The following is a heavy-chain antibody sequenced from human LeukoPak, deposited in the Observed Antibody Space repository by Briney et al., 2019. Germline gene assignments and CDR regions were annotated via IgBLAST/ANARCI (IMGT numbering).Heavy chain of an antibody. V-gene: IGHV3-21*04. CDR3: AKGGVSSGWYFEVFDY. CDR2: ISSSSTYI. Sequence: PGGSLRLSCAASGFTFSSYSMNWVRQAPGKGLEWVSSISSSSTYIYYADSLKGRFTISRDNAKNSLYLQMNSLRAEDTAVYYCAKGGVSSGWYFEVFDYWGQGTLVTVSS. J-gene: IGHJ4*02. CDR1: GFTFSSYS. D-gene: IGHD6-19*01.